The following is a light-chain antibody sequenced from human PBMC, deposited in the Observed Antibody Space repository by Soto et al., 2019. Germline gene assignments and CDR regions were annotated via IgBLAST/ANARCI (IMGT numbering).Light chain of an antibody. J-gene: IGKJ3*01. CDR2: DAS. Sequence: DIQMTQSPSSLSASVGDRVTRTCQAIHDITSYLNCYRHKPGKAPKVLIYDASVLEAGVPSRFSGSGSGTDCTFTISSLQPEDVATYYCQKCDYLPIFGPGTTVDLK. V-gene: IGKV1-33*01. CDR3: QKCDYLPI. CDR1: HDITSY.